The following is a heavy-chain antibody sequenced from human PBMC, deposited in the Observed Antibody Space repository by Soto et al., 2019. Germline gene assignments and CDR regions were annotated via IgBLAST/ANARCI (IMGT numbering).Heavy chain of an antibody. CDR1: GGTFSSYA. J-gene: IGHJ6*04. CDR2: IIPIFGTA. CDR3: ARDDVLCDGGRCYGVPLDV. D-gene: IGHD2-15*01. Sequence: SVKVSCKASGGTFSSYAISWVRQAPGQGLEWMGGIIPIFGTANYAQKFQGRVTITADESTSTAYMELSSLRAEDTAVYYCARDDVLCDGGRCYGVPLDVWGKGTTVTVSS. V-gene: IGHV1-69*13.